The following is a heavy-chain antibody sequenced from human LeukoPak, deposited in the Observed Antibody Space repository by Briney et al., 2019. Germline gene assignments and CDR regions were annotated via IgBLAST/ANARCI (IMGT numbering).Heavy chain of an antibody. CDR1: GFTFSSYS. D-gene: IGHD3-22*01. CDR2: ISSSSSYI. Sequence: GGSLRLSCAASGFTFSSYSMIWVRQAPGKGLEWVSSISSSSSYIFFADSVKGRFTISRDNSKNTLYLQMNSLRAEDTAVYYCAKDRYYDSSGYPLDYWGQGTLVTVSS. V-gene: IGHV3-21*01. CDR3: AKDRYYDSSGYPLDY. J-gene: IGHJ4*02.